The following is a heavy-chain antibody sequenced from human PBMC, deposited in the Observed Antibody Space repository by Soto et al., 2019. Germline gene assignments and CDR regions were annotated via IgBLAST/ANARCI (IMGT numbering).Heavy chain of an antibody. CDR2: IIPIFGTA. D-gene: IGHD5-12*01. CDR3: ASGDGYNLFRSFWFDP. V-gene: IGHV1-69*13. J-gene: IGHJ5*02. Sequence: SVKVSCKASGGTFSSYAISWVRQAPGQGLEWMGGIIPIFGTANYAQKFQGRVTITADESTSTAYMKLSSLRSEDTAVYYCASGDGYNLFRSFWFDPWGQGTLVTVSS. CDR1: GGTFSSYA.